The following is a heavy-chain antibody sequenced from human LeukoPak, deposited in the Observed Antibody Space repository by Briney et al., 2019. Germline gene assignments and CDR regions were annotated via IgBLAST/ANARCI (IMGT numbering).Heavy chain of an antibody. CDR2: IKKKSDGGTT. Sequence: GGPLRLSCAASGFTFSNAWMTWVRQAPGKGLEWVGHIKKKSDGGTTDYAAPVKGRFTISRDDSKDTLYLQMSSLKTEDTAVYYCTTVQQWLAQALGYWGQGTLVTVSS. V-gene: IGHV3-15*01. D-gene: IGHD6-19*01. CDR3: TTVQQWLAQALGY. J-gene: IGHJ4*02. CDR1: GFTFSNAW.